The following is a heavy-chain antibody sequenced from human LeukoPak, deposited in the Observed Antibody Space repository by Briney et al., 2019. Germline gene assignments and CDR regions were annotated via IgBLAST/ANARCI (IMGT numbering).Heavy chain of an antibody. CDR3: ARDMGPYGGSPGAS. V-gene: IGHV3-74*01. Sequence: GGSLRLSCAASGFTFSGYWMHWVRQAPGKGPVWVSRVATGGTGPSYADSVKGRFTISRDNAENTLYLQMNSLSAEDTAVYFCARDMGPYGGSPGASWGQGTLVTVSS. D-gene: IGHD4-23*01. J-gene: IGHJ5*02. CDR2: VATGGTGP. CDR1: GFTFSGYW.